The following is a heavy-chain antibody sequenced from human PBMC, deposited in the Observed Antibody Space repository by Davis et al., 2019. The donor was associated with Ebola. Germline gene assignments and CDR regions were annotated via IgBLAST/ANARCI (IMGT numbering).Heavy chain of an antibody. CDR1: GYTFTSYY. J-gene: IGHJ4*02. CDR2: INPSGGST. D-gene: IGHD2-2*01. V-gene: IGHV1-46*01. Sequence: ASVKVSCKASGYTFTSYYMHWVRQAPGQGLEWMGIINPSGGSTSYAQKFQGRVTMTRDTSTSTVYMELSSLRSEDTAVYYCARDLFRDIVVVPALGYWGQGTLVTVSS. CDR3: ARDLFRDIVVVPALGY.